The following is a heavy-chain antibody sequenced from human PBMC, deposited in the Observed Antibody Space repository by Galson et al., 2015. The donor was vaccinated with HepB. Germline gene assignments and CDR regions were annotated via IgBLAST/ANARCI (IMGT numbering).Heavy chain of an antibody. CDR2: ISGYGAST. D-gene: IGHD2-21*02. J-gene: IGHJ2*01. Sequence: LRLSCASSGFTFRSYVMIWVRQAPGRGLEWVSTISGYGASTYYTDSVKGRFTISRDNSKNPLYLQMNSLRAEDPAVYYCAKGNNVVVTGIEGYWYFDFWGRGTLVTVSS. CDR3: AKGNNVVVTGIEGYWYFDF. CDR1: GFTFRSYV. V-gene: IGHV3-23*01.